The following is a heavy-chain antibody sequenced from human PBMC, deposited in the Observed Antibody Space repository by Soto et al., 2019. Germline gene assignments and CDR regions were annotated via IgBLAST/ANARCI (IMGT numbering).Heavy chain of an antibody. J-gene: IGHJ4*02. D-gene: IGHD6-19*01. CDR2: IYHSGST. V-gene: IGHV4-4*02. Sequence: SETLSLTCAVSGGSIGSSNWWSWVRQPPGKGLEWIGEIYHSGSTNYNPSLKSRVTISVDKSKNQFSLKLSSVTAADTAVYYCASWINSAGTVDYWGQGTLVTVSS. CDR1: GGSIGSSNW. CDR3: ASWINSAGTVDY.